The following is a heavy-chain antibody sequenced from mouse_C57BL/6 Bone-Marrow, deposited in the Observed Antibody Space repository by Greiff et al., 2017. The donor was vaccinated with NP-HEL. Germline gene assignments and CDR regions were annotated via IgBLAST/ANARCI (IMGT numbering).Heavy chain of an antibody. CDR3: TRDYSNCHWYFDV. CDR2: IYPGNSDT. D-gene: IGHD2-5*01. J-gene: IGHJ1*03. CDR1: GYTFTSYW. Sequence: VQLQQSGTVLARPGASVKMSCKTSGYTFTSYWMHWVKQRPGQGLEWIGAIYPGNSDTSYNQKFQGKAKLTAVTSASTAYMELSSLTNEDSAVYYCTRDYSNCHWYFDVWGTGTTVTVSS. V-gene: IGHV1-5*01.